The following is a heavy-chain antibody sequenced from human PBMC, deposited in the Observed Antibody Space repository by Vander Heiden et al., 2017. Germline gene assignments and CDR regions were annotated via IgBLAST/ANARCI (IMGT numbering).Heavy chain of an antibody. D-gene: IGHD1-26*01. J-gene: IGHJ3*02. CDR1: GFTVSSNY. Sequence: EVQLVESGGGLIQPGGSLRLSCAASGFTVSSNYMSWVRQAPGKGLEWVSVIYSGGSTYYADSVKGRFTISRDNSKNTLYLQMNSLRAEDTAVYYCASNIVGATTNKNAFDIWGQGTMVTVSS. CDR3: ASNIVGATTNKNAFDI. V-gene: IGHV3-53*01. CDR2: IYSGGST.